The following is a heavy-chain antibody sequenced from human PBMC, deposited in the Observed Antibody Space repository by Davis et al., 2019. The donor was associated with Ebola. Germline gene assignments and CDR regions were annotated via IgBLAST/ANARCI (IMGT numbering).Heavy chain of an antibody. CDR2: IYPGDSDT. D-gene: IGHD5-18*01. CDR1: GNSFTTYW. Sequence: GESLKISCKGSGNSFTTYWIGWVRQMPGKGLEWMGLIYPGDSDTRYSPSFQGQVTISADKSISTVYLQWSSLKASDSATYYCARRSGYSYDPFDYWGQGTLVTVSS. CDR3: ARRSGYSYDPFDY. J-gene: IGHJ4*02. V-gene: IGHV5-51*01.